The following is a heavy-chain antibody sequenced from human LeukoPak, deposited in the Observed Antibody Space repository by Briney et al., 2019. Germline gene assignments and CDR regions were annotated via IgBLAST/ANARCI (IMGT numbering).Heavy chain of an antibody. CDR2: IRYDGSNE. CDR3: ANLARPLDY. CDR1: GFTFRDYG. Sequence: GGSLRLSCAASGFTFRDYGMHWVRQAPGKGLEWVAFIRYDGSNEYVDSVKGRFTISRDNSKNTLYLQMNSLKPEDTAVYYCANLARPLDYWGQGALVTVSS. V-gene: IGHV3-30*02. J-gene: IGHJ4*02. D-gene: IGHD6-6*01.